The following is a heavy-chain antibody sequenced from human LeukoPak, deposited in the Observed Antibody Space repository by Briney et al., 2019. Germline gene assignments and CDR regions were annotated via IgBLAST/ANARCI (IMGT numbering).Heavy chain of an antibody. CDR3: ARDSSGYYYYFDY. CDR1: GGSISSYY. J-gene: IGHJ4*02. V-gene: IGHV4-59*01. D-gene: IGHD3-22*01. CDR2: IYYSGST. Sequence: SETLSLTCTVSGGSISSYYWSWIRQPPGKGLEWIGYIYYSGSTNYNPSLKSRVTISVDTSKNQFSLKLSSVTAADTAAYYCARDSSGYYYYFDYWGQGTLVTVSS.